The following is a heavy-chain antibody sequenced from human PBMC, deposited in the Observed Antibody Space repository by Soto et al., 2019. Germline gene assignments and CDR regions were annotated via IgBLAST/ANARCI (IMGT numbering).Heavy chain of an antibody. J-gene: IGHJ4*02. D-gene: IGHD3-9*01. CDR3: ARDKDWAFDY. V-gene: IGHV3-48*04. CDR1: GFTFSSYS. CDR2: IFATSTTI. Sequence: PGGSLRLSCVASGFTFSSYSMVWVRQAPGKGLEWISYIFATSTTIYYADSVKGRFTVSRDNTQHPLFLLMNSLRAEDTAIYYCARDKDWAFDYWGQGTLVTVSS.